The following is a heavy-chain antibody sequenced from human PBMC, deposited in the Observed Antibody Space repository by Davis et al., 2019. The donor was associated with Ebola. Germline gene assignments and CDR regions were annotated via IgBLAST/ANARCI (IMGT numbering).Heavy chain of an antibody. D-gene: IGHD3-3*01. J-gene: IGHJ5*02. CDR2: IFSNDEK. CDR1: GFSLSNARMG. Sequence: SGPTLVKPTETLTLTCTVSGFSLSNARMGVSWIRQPPGKALEWLAHIFSNDEKSYSTSLKSRLTISKDTSKSQVVLTMTNMDPVDTATYYCAHSFAWYYDFWSGYYLGRWFDPWGQGTLVTVSS. V-gene: IGHV2-26*01. CDR3: AHSFAWYYDFWSGYYLGRWFDP.